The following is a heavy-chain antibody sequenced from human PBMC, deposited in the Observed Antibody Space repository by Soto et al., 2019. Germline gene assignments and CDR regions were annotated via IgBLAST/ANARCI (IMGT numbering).Heavy chain of an antibody. V-gene: IGHV1-69*01. CDR3: ARERSGSPNWFDP. CDR2: IIPIFGTA. CDR1: GGTFSSYA. J-gene: IGHJ5*02. D-gene: IGHD1-26*01. Sequence: QVQLVQSGAEVKKPGSSVKVSCKASGGTFSSYAISWVRQAPGQGLEWMGGIIPIFGTANYAQKFQGRVTITADESTSTAYTVRSSLRSEDTAVYYCARERSGSPNWFDPWGQGTLVPVSS.